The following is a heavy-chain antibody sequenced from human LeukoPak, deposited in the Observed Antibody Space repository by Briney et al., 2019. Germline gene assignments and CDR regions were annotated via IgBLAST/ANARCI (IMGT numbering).Heavy chain of an antibody. D-gene: IGHD1-1*01. J-gene: IGHJ4*02. CDR1: GFTFSSYS. V-gene: IGHV3-48*04. Sequence: PGGSLRLSCAASGFTFSSYSMNWVRQAPGKGLEWVSYISSSSSTIYYADSVKGRFTISRDNAKNSLYLQMNSLRAEDTAVYYCARDKGGTGSRNFDYWGQETLVTVSS. CDR2: ISSSSSTI. CDR3: ARDKGGTGSRNFDY.